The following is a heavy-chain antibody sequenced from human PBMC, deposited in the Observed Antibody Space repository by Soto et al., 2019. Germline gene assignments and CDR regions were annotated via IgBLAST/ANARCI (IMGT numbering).Heavy chain of an antibody. CDR1: GYRFTGYG. Sequence: ASVKVSCKASGYRFTGYGLHWVRQAPGQGLQWMEWINPNSGATAYAQKFQGRVTMTREMSTNTAYLELSGLRSDDTADDTAVYYCAKSNYGGYEYFQYGLDVWGQGTTVTVSS. J-gene: IGHJ6*02. V-gene: IGHV1-2*02. D-gene: IGHD4-17*01. CDR2: INPNSGAT. CDR3: VYYCAKSNYGGYEYFQYGLDV.